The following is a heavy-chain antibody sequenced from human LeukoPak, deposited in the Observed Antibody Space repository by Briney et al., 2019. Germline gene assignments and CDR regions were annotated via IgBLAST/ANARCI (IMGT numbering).Heavy chain of an antibody. D-gene: IGHD3-10*01. CDR2: ISDSGDKT. V-gene: IGHV3-23*01. J-gene: IGHJ3*01. CDR3: VKDLVDRAFPRGFDV. CDR1: GFSFTTNA. Sequence: QSGGSLRLSCAASGFSFTTNAMNWVRQAPGKGLEWVSGISDSGDKTYYADSVKGRFTISRANHKNTLYLEMSSLGAEDAAGYCCVKDLVDRAFPRGFDVWGEGTVVTVSS.